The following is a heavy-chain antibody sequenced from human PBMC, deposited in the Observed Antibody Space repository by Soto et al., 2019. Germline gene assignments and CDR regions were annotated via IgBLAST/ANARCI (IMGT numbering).Heavy chain of an antibody. CDR1: GFTFSSYG. CDR2: IWYDGSNT. CDR3: ARDAGYSYGTFDY. J-gene: IGHJ4*02. D-gene: IGHD5-18*01. Sequence: PGGSLRLSCAASGFTFSSYGMHWVRQAPGKGLEWVAVIWYDGSNTYYADSVKGRFTMSRDNSKNTLYLQMNSLRAEDAAVYYCARDAGYSYGTFDYWGQGTLVTVSS. V-gene: IGHV3-33*01.